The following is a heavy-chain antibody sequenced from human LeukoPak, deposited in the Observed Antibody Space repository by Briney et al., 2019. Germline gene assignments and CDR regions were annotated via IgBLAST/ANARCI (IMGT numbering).Heavy chain of an antibody. Sequence: SETLSLTCTVSGGSISSYYWTWIRQPAGKVLEWIGRLSTSENTNYTPSLKSRVTMSVDTSRNQFSLKLTSVTAADAAVYYCARGEGNYFDYWGQGALVTVSS. J-gene: IGHJ4*02. CDR3: ARGEGNYFDY. CDR1: GGSISSYY. CDR2: LSTSENT. V-gene: IGHV4-4*07.